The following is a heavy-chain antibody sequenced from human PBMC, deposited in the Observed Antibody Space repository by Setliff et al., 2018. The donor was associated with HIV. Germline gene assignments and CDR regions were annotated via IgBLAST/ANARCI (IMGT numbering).Heavy chain of an antibody. CDR2: ISYDGSEK. CDR3: AGSRGYFVQAD. J-gene: IGHJ4*02. D-gene: IGHD3-22*01. V-gene: IGHV3-30*03. Sequence: PGGSLRLSCAASGFSFSSYGMHWVRQAPGKGLEWVAVISYDGSEKYYADSVKGRFTISRDNAKNTLYLQMNNLRVEDTAVYYCAGSRGYFVQADWGQGTLVTVS. CDR1: GFSFSSYG.